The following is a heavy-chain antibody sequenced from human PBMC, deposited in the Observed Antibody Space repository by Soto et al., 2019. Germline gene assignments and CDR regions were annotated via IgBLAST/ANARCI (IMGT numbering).Heavy chain of an antibody. Sequence: QVQLVQSGAEVKKPGSSVKVSCKASGGTFSSYTISWVRQAPGQGLEWMGRIIPILGIANYAQKFQGRVTITADKSTSTAYMELSRLISEDTAVYYCARDWELPFDYWGQGTLVTVSS. J-gene: IGHJ4*02. D-gene: IGHD1-26*01. CDR2: IIPILGIA. CDR1: GGTFSSYT. V-gene: IGHV1-69*08. CDR3: ARDWELPFDY.